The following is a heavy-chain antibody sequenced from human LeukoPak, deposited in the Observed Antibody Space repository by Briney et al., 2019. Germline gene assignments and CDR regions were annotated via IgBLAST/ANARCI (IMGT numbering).Heavy chain of an antibody. V-gene: IGHV3-66*04. CDR3: ARHLVFYDSSNYFDY. CDR1: GFTVSSDY. J-gene: IGHJ4*02. D-gene: IGHD3-22*01. Sequence: GGSLRLSCAASGFTVSSDYMSWVRQAPGKGLEWVSVIYSGGSTYYADSVKGRFTISRDNSKNMLYLQMNSLRAEDTAVYYCARHLVFYDSSNYFDYWGQGTLVTVSS. CDR2: IYSGGST.